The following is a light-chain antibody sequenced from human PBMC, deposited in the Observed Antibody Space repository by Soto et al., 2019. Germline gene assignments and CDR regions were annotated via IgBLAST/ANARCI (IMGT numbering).Light chain of an antibody. CDR1: QTFSSW. J-gene: IGKJ1*01. CDR3: QQYNNYPGT. Sequence: DIQMTQSPSTLSASVGDRVTITCRASQTFSSWLAWYQQKPGKAPKLLIYDATSLESGVPSRFSGGGSGTEFTLTISSLQPDDFATYYCQQYNNYPGTFGQGTKVEIK. CDR2: DAT. V-gene: IGKV1-5*01.